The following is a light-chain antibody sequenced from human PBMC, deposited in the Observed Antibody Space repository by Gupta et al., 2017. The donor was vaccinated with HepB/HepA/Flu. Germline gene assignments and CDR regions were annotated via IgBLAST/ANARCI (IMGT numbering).Light chain of an antibody. V-gene: IGKV3-20*01. CDR2: GAS. CDR3: QQYGSSRT. CDR1: QSVSSSY. Sequence: EIVLPQSPGPLSLSPGERATLSCRASQSVSSSYLAWYQQKPGQAPRLLIYGASSRATGIPDRFSGSGSGTDFTLTISRLEPEDFAVYYCQQYGSSRTFGQGTKVEIK. J-gene: IGKJ1*01.